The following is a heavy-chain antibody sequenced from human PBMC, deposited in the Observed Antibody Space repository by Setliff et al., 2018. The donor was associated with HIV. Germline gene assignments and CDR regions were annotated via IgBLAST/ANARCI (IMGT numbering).Heavy chain of an antibody. Sequence: PSETLSLTCSVSGGSIDSSDYYWGWIRQPPGKGLEWIGTVYYTGSTFYNPSLESRVTISVDTSKNQFSLKLSSVTAADTAVYYCIIAYSSGWLAPMGFDSWGQGTLVTVSS. D-gene: IGHD6-19*01. CDR1: GGSIDSSDYY. J-gene: IGHJ4*02. CDR3: IIAYSSGWLAPMGFDS. V-gene: IGHV4-39*01. CDR2: VYYTGST.